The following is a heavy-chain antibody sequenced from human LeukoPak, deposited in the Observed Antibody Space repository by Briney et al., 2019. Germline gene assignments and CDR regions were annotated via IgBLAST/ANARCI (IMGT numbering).Heavy chain of an antibody. CDR1: GYTFTGYY. D-gene: IGHD3-10*01. CDR3: AAMYTVREVIIGDDY. J-gene: IGHJ4*02. Sequence: SVKVSCKASGYTFTGYYMHWVRQAPGQGLEWMGGIIPLFGTPNYAQKFQGRVTITADISTTTVYMDLNSLRSEDTAVYYCAAMYTVREVIIGDDYWGQGTLVTVSS. CDR2: IIPLFGTP. V-gene: IGHV1-69*06.